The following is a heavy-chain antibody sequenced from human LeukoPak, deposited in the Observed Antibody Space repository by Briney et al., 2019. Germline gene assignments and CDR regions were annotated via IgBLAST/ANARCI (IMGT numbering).Heavy chain of an antibody. D-gene: IGHD3-16*02. V-gene: IGHV7-4-1*02. CDR1: GYTFTGYY. Sequence: EASVKVSCKASGYTFTGYYMHWVRQAPGQGLEWMGWIHPNTGNPTYAQGFTGRFVFSLDTSVGTTYLQISSLKAEDTAVYYCARAYQSLGGLSLPDHWGQGTLVTVSS. CDR3: ARAYQSLGGLSLPDH. J-gene: IGHJ5*02. CDR2: IHPNTGNP.